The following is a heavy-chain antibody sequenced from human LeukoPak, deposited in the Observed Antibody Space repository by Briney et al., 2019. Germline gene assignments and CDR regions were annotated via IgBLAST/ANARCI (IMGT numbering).Heavy chain of an antibody. V-gene: IGHV4-38-2*02. CDR3: ARFSCGGDCYSDF. J-gene: IGHJ4*02. CDR2: MYHSGRT. CDR1: GYSISSGYY. Sequence: SETLSLTCTVSGYSISSGYYWGWIRQSPGKGLEWIGNMYHSGRTYYKPSLKSRVTMSVDTSKNQLSLRLSSVTAADTAVYYCARFSCGGDCYSDFWGQGTLVTVSS. D-gene: IGHD2-21*02.